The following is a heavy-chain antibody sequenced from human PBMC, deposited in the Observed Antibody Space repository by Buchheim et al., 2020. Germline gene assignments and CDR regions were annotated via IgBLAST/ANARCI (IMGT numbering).Heavy chain of an antibody. Sequence: VQLVESGGGLVKPGGSLRLSCAASGFTFSDYYMSWVRQAPGKGLEWVSAISGSGGSTYYADSVKGRFTIYRDNSKNTLYLQMNSLRAEDTAVYYCAKVLRYFDWLKTKDYYYYGMDVWGQGTT. V-gene: IGHV3-23*04. J-gene: IGHJ6*02. CDR1: GFTFSDYY. D-gene: IGHD3-9*01. CDR3: AKVLRYFDWLKTKDYYYYGMDV. CDR2: ISGSGGST.